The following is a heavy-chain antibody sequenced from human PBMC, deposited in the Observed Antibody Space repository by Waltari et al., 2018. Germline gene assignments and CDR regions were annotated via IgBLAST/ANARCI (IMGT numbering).Heavy chain of an antibody. V-gene: IGHV4-59*08. CDR3: ARLGGNSGFDY. Sequence: QVQLQQSGPGLVEPSETLSLTCSVSGASMRSHYWHWGRQPPGEGLVWIGQIYYTGSTTYNPSLESRVTVSIDRTKSQFSLQLTSVTAADTAVYYCARLGGNSGFDYWGQGVLVTVSS. CDR2: IYYTGST. J-gene: IGHJ4*02. D-gene: IGHD3-10*01. CDR1: GASMRSHY.